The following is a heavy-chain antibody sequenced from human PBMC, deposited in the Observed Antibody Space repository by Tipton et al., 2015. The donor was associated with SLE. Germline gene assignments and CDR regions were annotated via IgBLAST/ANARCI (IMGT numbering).Heavy chain of an antibody. CDR3: AKDYNYDYPDYN. CDR2: IDHSGST. Sequence: TLSLTCAAYGGSISSRNWWSWIRQPPGKGLEWIGEIDHSGSTNYNPSLESRVTISIDKSRNQFSLKLNSVTAADTAVYYCAKDYNYDYPDYNWGQGTLVTVSS. J-gene: IGHJ4*02. V-gene: IGHV4-4*02. CDR1: GGSISSRNW. D-gene: IGHD4-17*01.